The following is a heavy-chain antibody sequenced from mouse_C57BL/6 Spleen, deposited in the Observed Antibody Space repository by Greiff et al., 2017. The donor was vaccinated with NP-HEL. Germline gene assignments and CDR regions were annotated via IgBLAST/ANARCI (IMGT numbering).Heavy chain of an antibody. CDR2: ISYDGSN. CDR1: GYSITSGYY. V-gene: IGHV3-6*01. CDR3: ARESYYGSYYFDY. D-gene: IGHD1-1*01. J-gene: IGHJ2*01. Sequence: EVQRVESGPGLVKPSQSLSLTCSVTGYSITSGYYWNWIRQFPGNKLEWMGYISYDGSNNYNPSLKNRISITRDTSKNQFFLKLNSVTTEDTATYYCARESYYGSYYFDYWGQGTTLTVSS.